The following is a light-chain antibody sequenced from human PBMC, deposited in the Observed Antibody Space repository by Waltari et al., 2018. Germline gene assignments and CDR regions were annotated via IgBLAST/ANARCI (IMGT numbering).Light chain of an antibody. CDR2: WAS. CDR1: QSLFSTPNSKTY. V-gene: IGKV4-1*01. J-gene: IGKJ5*01. CDR3: HHYYIPPLT. Sequence: DIVMTQSPDFLAVSLGERATINCKSSQSLFSTPNSKTYISWYQQKPGQPPKLLISWASTRGSGVPSRVSGSGSGTDFTLPISSLQAEDVAVYYCHHYYIPPLTFGQGTRLEIK.